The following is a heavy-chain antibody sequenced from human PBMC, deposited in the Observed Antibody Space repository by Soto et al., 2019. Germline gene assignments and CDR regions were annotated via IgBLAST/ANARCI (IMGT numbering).Heavy chain of an antibody. Sequence: GGSLRLSCAASGFTFSTYNMNWVRQAPGKGLEYVSSISSGGIYIYYANSVTGRFTVSRDNSKKSVFLQMSSLRAEDMAVYYCARRARPDFYYMDVWGKGTTVTVSS. CDR3: ARRARPDFYYMDV. CDR2: ISSGGIYI. D-gene: IGHD6-6*01. V-gene: IGHV3-64*01. CDR1: GFTFSTYN. J-gene: IGHJ6*03.